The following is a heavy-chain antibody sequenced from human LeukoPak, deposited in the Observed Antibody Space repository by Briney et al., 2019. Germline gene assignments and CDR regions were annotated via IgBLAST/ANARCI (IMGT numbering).Heavy chain of an antibody. Sequence: GGSLRLSCSASGFSFSTYSMNWVRQAPGKGLEWVSYISSSSRTIYYADSVKGRFTISRDNAKNSLYLQMNSLRAEDTAVYYCIVLAVAGTLGFDYWGQGTLVTVSS. CDR3: IVLAVAGTLGFDY. CDR2: ISSSSRTI. J-gene: IGHJ4*02. CDR1: GFSFSTYS. V-gene: IGHV3-48*01. D-gene: IGHD6-19*01.